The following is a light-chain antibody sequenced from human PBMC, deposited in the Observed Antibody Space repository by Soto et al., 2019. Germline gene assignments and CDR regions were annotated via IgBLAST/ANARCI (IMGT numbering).Light chain of an antibody. Sequence: QSALTQPASVSGSPGQSITISCTGTNSDIGAYKYVSWYQQYPGKAPKLIIYGVINRPSGVSNRFSGSKSANSASLTISGLQAEDESHYYCSSYTTSNSGVFGGGTQLTVL. CDR3: SSYTTSNSGV. CDR2: GVI. V-gene: IGLV2-14*01. CDR1: NSDIGAYKY. J-gene: IGLJ3*02.